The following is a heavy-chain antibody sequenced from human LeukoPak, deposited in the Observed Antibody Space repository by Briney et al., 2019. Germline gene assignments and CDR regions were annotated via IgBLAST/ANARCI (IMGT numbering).Heavy chain of an antibody. V-gene: IGHV3-7*05. D-gene: IGHD2-15*01. CDR1: GFTFTSYW. Sequence: PGGSLRLSCAASGFTFTSYWMSWVRQAPGKGLEWVANIKQDGSEKNYVDSVKGRFTISRDNAKNTLYLQMNSLRVEDTAVYYCARDSFGYCSGGSCHDAFDIWGQGTMVTVSS. J-gene: IGHJ3*02. CDR2: IKQDGSEK. CDR3: ARDSFGYCSGGSCHDAFDI.